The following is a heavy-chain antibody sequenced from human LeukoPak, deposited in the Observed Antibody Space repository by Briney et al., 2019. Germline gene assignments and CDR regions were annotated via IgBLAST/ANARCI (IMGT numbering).Heavy chain of an antibody. CDR3: ATDIRSSWYGVAILGY. Sequence: VSVKVSCKVSGYTLTELSMHWVRQAPGKGLEWMGGFDPEDGETIYAQKFQGRVTMTEDTSTDTAYMELSSMRSEDTAVYYCATDIRSSWYGVAILGYWGQGTLVTVSS. J-gene: IGHJ4*02. D-gene: IGHD6-13*01. V-gene: IGHV1-24*01. CDR1: GYTLTELS. CDR2: FDPEDGET.